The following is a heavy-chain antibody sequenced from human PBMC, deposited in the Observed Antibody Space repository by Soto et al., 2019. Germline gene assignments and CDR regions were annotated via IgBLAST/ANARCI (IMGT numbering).Heavy chain of an antibody. Sequence: GGSLRLSCAASGFTYSTYTMHWVRQAPGKGLVWVARIKSDGSGTIYADSVKGRLTISRDNARNTLYLQMNSLRAEDTAVYYCARFKMYYYDSSGYSDYWGQGTLVTVSS. CDR1: GFTYSTYT. J-gene: IGHJ4*02. CDR2: IKSDGSGT. CDR3: ARFKMYYYDSSGYSDY. V-gene: IGHV3-74*01. D-gene: IGHD3-22*01.